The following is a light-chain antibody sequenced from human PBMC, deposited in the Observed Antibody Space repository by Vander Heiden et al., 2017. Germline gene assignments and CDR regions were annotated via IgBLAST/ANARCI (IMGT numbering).Light chain of an antibody. J-gene: IGLJ3*02. CDR2: STD. CDR3: VLYMGGGIWV. V-gene: IGLV8-61*01. CDR1: SGSVSRNHY. Sequence: QTVVTQEPSFSVSPGGTVTLTCALTSGSVSRNHYPSWYQPTPGQAPRTLISSTDTRSSGVPDRFSGSILGNKAALTITGAQADDESDYFCVLYMGGGIWVFGGGTKLTVL.